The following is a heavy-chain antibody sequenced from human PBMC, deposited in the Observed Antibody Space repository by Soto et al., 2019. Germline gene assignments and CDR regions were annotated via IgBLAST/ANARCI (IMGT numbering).Heavy chain of an antibody. CDR1: GGSISTCDYY. Sequence: QLQLQESGPGLVKPSETLSLTCTVSGGSISTCDYYWGWVRQPPGKGLASIGSICSSGSTYYNPSLKSRVTISVDTSRNQSSLRLSSVTAADTAVYYCARHRREAGTYAQPLDSWGQGTLVTVSS. CDR2: ICSSGST. CDR3: ARHRREAGTYAQPLDS. J-gene: IGHJ4*02. D-gene: IGHD1-1*01. V-gene: IGHV4-39*01.